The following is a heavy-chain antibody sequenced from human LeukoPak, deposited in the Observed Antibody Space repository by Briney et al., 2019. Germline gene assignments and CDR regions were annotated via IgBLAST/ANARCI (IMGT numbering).Heavy chain of an antibody. Sequence: SETLSLTCTVSGGSISSYYWSWIRQPPGKGLEWIGYIYYRGSTNYNPSLKSRVTISVDTSKNQFSLKLSSVTAADTAVYYCARGAASTWIQLLGLPPDGDYYYYYYMDVWGKGTTVTVSS. D-gene: IGHD5-18*01. CDR2: IYYRGST. V-gene: IGHV4-59*01. J-gene: IGHJ6*03. CDR3: ARGAASTWIQLLGLPPDGDYYYYYYMDV. CDR1: GGSISSYY.